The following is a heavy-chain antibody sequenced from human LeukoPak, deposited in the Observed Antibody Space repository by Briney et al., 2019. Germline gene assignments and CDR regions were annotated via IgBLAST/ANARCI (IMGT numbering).Heavy chain of an antibody. CDR1: GFTFSSYW. CDR2: INTDGSST. D-gene: IGHD5-18*01. CDR3: AREVATTMDAFDI. V-gene: IGHV3-74*01. J-gene: IGHJ3*02. Sequence: GGSLRLSCAASGFTFSSYWMHWVRQAPGKGLVWVSRINTDGSSTSYADSVKGRFTISRDNAKNTLYLQVNSLGAEDTAVYYCAREVATTMDAFDIWGQGTMVTVSS.